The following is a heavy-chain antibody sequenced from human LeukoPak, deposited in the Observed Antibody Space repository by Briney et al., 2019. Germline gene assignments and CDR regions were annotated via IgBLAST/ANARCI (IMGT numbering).Heavy chain of an antibody. J-gene: IGHJ4*02. CDR3: ARDRSVTDSSSWYY. CDR1: GFTFSSYG. D-gene: IGHD6-13*01. Sequence: GGSLRLSCAASGFTFSSYGMTWVRQAPGKGLEWVSSISSSSSYIYYADSVKDRFTISRDNAKNSLYLQMNSLRAEDTAVYYCARDRSVTDSSSWYYWGQGTLVTVSS. CDR2: ISSSSSYI. V-gene: IGHV3-21*01.